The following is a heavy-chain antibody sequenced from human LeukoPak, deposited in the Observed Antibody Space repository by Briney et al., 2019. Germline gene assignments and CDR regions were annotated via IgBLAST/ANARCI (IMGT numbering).Heavy chain of an antibody. Sequence: GGSLRLSCAASGFTSNYYAMSWVRQAPGKGLEWVSGISGSAASAYYADSVKGRFTISRDTSKNTLSLQMNSLRAEDTAVYYCVKDDGYCSGNSCRYPLYGGQGPRVTVS. V-gene: IGHV3-23*01. J-gene: IGHJ4*02. D-gene: IGHD2-15*01. CDR2: ISGSAASA. CDR1: GFTSNYYA. CDR3: VKDDGYCSGNSCRYPLY.